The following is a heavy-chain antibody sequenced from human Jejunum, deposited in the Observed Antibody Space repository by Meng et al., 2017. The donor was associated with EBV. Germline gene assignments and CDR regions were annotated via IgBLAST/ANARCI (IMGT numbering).Heavy chain of an antibody. D-gene: IGHD6-25*01. CDR1: GFTFSNYA. CDR2: ISYDGSDE. Sequence: QVDAVESGGGVVQAGRSLRLSCAASGFTFSNYAMHWVRQAPGKGLEWVALISYDGSDEYYADSVKGRFTISRDSSESTLYLQMNNLRAEDTAIYYCARERRGYYAEHWGQGTLVTVSS. J-gene: IGHJ1*01. V-gene: IGHV3-30*04. CDR3: ARERRGYYAEH.